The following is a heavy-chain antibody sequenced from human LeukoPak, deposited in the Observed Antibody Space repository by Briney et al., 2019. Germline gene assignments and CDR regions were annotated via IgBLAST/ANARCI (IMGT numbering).Heavy chain of an antibody. J-gene: IGHJ4*02. V-gene: IGHV4-59*01. D-gene: IGHD4-23*01. Sequence: SETLSLTCTVSGGSISSYYWSWIRQPPGKGLEWIGYIYYSGSTNYNPSLKSRVTISVDTSKNQFSLKLSSVTAADTAVYYCAKDNYGGRYWGQGTLVTVSS. CDR1: GGSISSYY. CDR3: AKDNYGGRY. CDR2: IYYSGST.